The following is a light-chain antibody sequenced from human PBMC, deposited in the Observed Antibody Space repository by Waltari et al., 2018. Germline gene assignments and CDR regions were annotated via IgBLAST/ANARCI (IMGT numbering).Light chain of an antibody. Sequence: DIVMTQSPDSLAVSLGERATINCKSSQSVLFNFNNKNYLGWYQHKPGRPPKPLIYWASTRESGVPDRFSGSGSGTDFNLTIRSLQPEDFATYYCQQLNSFPYTFGQGTKLDIK. V-gene: IGKV4-1*01. CDR3: QQLNSFPYT. J-gene: IGKJ2*01. CDR1: QSVLFNFNNKNY. CDR2: WAS.